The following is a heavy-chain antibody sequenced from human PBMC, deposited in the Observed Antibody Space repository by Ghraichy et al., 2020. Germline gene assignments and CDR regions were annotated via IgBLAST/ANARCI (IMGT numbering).Heavy chain of an antibody. CDR1: GFTFSSYA. Sequence: GESLNISCAASGFTFSSYAMHWVRQAPGKGLEWVALISYDGSNKYYADSVKGRFTISRDNSKNTLYLQMNSLRAEDTAVYYCANSLSSSSDFDYWGQGTLVTVSS. D-gene: IGHD6-13*01. CDR3: ANSLSSSSDFDY. V-gene: IGHV3-30*18. CDR2: ISYDGSNK. J-gene: IGHJ4*02.